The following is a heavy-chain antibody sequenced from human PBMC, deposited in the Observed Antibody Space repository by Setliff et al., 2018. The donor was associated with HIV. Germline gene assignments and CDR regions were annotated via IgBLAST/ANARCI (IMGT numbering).Heavy chain of an antibody. CDR3: ARHQAPYYGSSGYNPNWYFDL. CDR2: INAGYGNT. V-gene: IGHV1-3*01. CDR1: GYTFTNYA. J-gene: IGHJ2*01. Sequence: ASVKVSCKASGYTFTNYAIHWVRQAPGQSLEGMGWINAGYGNTKYSQKFQGRVTITTDTSASTAYMELNSLSSEDTAVYYCARHQAPYYGSSGYNPNWYFDLWGRGTLVTVSS. D-gene: IGHD3-22*01.